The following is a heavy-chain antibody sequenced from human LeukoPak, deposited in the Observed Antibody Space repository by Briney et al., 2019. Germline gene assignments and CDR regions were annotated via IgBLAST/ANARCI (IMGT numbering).Heavy chain of an antibody. CDR1: GYTFTVYY. V-gene: IGHV1-2*02. J-gene: IGHJ1*01. D-gene: IGHD3-22*01. CDR2: VNPNSGGT. Sequence: ASVKLSFTASGYTFTVYYMHWVRHAPRQGLGLMGRVNPNSGGTNYAQNFQGRVTMTRDRSISTAYMEVSRPRSDDTAVDYCAGGDSCGYDFWGQGTLVTVSS. CDR3: AGGDSCGYDF.